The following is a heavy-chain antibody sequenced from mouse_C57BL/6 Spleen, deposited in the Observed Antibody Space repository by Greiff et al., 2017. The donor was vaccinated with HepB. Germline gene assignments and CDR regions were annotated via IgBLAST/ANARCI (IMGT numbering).Heavy chain of an antibody. Sequence: QVQLQQPGAELVKPGASVKMSCKASGYTFTSYWITWVKQRPGQGLEWIGAIYPGSGSTNYNEKFKSKATLTVDTSSSTAYMQLSSLTSEDSAVDYCATPHYGSSYFDYWGQGTTLTVSS. CDR3: ATPHYGSSYFDY. J-gene: IGHJ2*01. CDR1: GYTFTSYW. V-gene: IGHV1-55*01. CDR2: IYPGSGST. D-gene: IGHD1-1*01.